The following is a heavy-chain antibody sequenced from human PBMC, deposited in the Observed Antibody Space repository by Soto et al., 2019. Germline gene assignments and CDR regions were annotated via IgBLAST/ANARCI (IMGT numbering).Heavy chain of an antibody. Sequence: GASVKVSCKASGYTFTSYYMHWVRQAPGQGLEWMGIINPSGGSTSYAQKFQGRVTMTRDTSTSTVYMGLSSLRSEDTAVYYCARVNYGDDLRNNWFDPWGQGTLVTV. V-gene: IGHV1-46*03. J-gene: IGHJ5*02. D-gene: IGHD4-17*01. CDR1: GYTFTSYY. CDR3: ARVNYGDDLRNNWFDP. CDR2: INPSGGST.